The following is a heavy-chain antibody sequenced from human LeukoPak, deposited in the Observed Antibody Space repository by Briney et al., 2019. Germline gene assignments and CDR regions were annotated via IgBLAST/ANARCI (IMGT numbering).Heavy chain of an antibody. J-gene: IGHJ4*02. V-gene: IGHV3-33*03. CDR3: AKASTTAAAGYFDC. CDR1: GFTFSHYG. Sequence: GRSLRLSCAASGFTFSHYGMHWVRQAPGKGLEWGALIWYDGSYKYYADSVKGRFTISRDKSKNTLHPQMNSLRAEDTAVYYCAKASTTAAAGYFDCWGQGTLVTVSS. D-gene: IGHD6-13*01. CDR2: IWYDGSYK.